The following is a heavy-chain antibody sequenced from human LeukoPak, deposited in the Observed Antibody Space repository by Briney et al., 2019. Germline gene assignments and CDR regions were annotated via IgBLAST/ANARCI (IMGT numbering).Heavy chain of an antibody. CDR2: ISVSGDRA. CDR1: GFTFSNYA. V-gene: IGHV3-64*01. D-gene: IGHD2-2*01. J-gene: IGHJ5*02. CDR3: ARSVGGYCNSTTCYGNWFDP. Sequence: PGGSLRLSCAASGFTFSNYAFHWVRQAPGKGLEYVSAISVSGDRAYYANSLKGRFTISRDNSKNTVYLQMGSLRAEDMAVYYCARSVGGYCNSTTCYGNWFDPWGQGTLVTVS.